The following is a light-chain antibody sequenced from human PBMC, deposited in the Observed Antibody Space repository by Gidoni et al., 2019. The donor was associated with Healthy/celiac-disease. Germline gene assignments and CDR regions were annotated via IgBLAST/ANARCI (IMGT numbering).Light chain of an antibody. V-gene: IGLV6-57*01. CDR2: EDN. CDR3: QSYDSSNQHVV. J-gene: IGLJ2*01. CDR1: SGSLASNY. Sequence: NFMLTQPHSVSESPGKTVTISCTLSSGSLASNYVQLYQQRPGSSPTTVIYEDNPRPSGVPDLFSGSIDSSSNSASLTISGLKTEDEADYYCQSYDSSNQHVVFGGGTKLTVL.